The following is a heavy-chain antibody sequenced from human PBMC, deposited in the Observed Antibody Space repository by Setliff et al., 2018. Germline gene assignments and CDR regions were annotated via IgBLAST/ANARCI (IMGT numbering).Heavy chain of an antibody. CDR2: ISRDSLHI. CDR1: GFTFGTYT. J-gene: IGHJ4*02. V-gene: IGHV3-21*01. CDR3: ARSETCHSTHCSPYDY. Sequence: GGSLRLSGVGSGFTFGTYTMNWIRQAPGKGLEWVSSISRDSLHIYYADSVKGRFTISRDNAKNTLHLQMDSLRAEDTAVYYCARSETCHSTHCSPYDYWGQGTPVTVSS. D-gene: IGHD2-2*01.